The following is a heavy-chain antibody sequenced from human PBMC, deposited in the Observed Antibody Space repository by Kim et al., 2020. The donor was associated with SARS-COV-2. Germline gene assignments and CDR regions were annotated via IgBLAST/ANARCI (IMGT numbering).Heavy chain of an antibody. D-gene: IGHD6-13*01. V-gene: IGHV1-69*04. Sequence: SVKVSCKASGGTFSSYAISWVRQAPGQGLEWMGRIIHILGIANYAQKFQGRVTITAVKSTSTAYMELSSLRSEDTAEYYCARDSSVGVAAGGPFDYWGQ. J-gene: IGHJ4*02. CDR3: ARDSSVGVAAGGPFDY. CDR2: IIHILGIA. CDR1: GGTFSSYA.